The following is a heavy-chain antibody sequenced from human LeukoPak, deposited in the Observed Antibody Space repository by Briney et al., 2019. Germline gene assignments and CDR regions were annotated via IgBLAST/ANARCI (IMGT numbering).Heavy chain of an antibody. CDR2: ISAYNGNT. Sequence: GASVKVSCKASGYTFTSYGIIWVRQAPGQGLEWMGWISAYNGNTNYAQKLQGRVTMTTDTSTSTAYMELRSLRSDDTAVYYCARLEQSGYDYVWGSYRADYWGQGTLVTVSS. J-gene: IGHJ4*02. V-gene: IGHV1-18*01. D-gene: IGHD3-16*02. CDR3: ARLEQSGYDYVWGSYRADY. CDR1: GYTFTSYG.